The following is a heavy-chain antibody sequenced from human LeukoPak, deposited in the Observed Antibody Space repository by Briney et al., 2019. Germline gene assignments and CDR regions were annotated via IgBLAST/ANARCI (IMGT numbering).Heavy chain of an antibody. J-gene: IGHJ4*02. CDR2: ISSKGYGGTT. Sequence: GGSLRLSCTASGFTFGDSAMSWFRQAPGKGLEWVGFISSKGYGGTTQYAASVEGRFTISRDDSKGIAYLQMNSLKTEDTAVYYCTRDLGLYSSSWSDYWGQGTLVTVSS. CDR1: GFTFGDSA. D-gene: IGHD6-13*01. CDR3: TRDLGLYSSSWSDY. V-gene: IGHV3-49*03.